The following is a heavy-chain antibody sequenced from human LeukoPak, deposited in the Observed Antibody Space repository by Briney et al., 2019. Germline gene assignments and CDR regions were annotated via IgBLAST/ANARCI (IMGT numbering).Heavy chain of an antibody. D-gene: IGHD4-11*01. CDR2: IWYDGSNK. Sequence: GGSLRLSCAASGFTFSSYGMHRVRQAPGKGLEWVAVIWYDGSNKYYADSVKGRFTISRDNSKNTLYLQMNSLRAEDTAVYYCAKTVNYYYYMDVWGKGTTVTVSS. V-gene: IGHV3-33*06. CDR1: GFTFSSYG. J-gene: IGHJ6*03. CDR3: AKTVNYYYYMDV.